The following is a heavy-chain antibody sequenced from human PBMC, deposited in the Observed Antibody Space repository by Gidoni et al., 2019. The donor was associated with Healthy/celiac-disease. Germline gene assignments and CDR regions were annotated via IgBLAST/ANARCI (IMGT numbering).Heavy chain of an antibody. D-gene: IGHD4-17*01. CDR1: GGSISSSSYY. J-gene: IGHJ4*02. Sequence: QLQLQESGPGLVKPSETLSLTCTVSGGSISSSSYYWGWIRQPPGKGLEWIGSIYYSGSTYYNPSLKSRVTISVDTSKNQFSLKLSSVTAADTAVYYCARDQGNDYGDYGGSDYWGQGTLVTVSS. CDR3: ARDQGNDYGDYGGSDY. CDR2: IYYSGST. V-gene: IGHV4-39*07.